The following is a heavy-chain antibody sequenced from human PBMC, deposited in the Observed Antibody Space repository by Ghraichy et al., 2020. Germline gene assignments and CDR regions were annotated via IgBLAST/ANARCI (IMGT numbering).Heavy chain of an antibody. V-gene: IGHV4-4*02. CDR2: IYHSGST. J-gene: IGHJ3*02. Sequence: SETLSLTCAVSGGSISSSNWWSWVRQPPGKGLEWIGEIYHSGSTNYNPSLKSRVTISVDKSKNQFSLKLSSVTAADTAVYYCARAASPGHITIFGVVIPRGAFDIWGQGTMVTVSS. D-gene: IGHD3-3*01. CDR3: ARAASPGHITIFGVVIPRGAFDI. CDR1: GGSISSSNW.